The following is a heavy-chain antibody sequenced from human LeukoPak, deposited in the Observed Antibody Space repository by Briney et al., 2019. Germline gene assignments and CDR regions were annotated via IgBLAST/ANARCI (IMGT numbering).Heavy chain of an antibody. CDR1: GASISSGSYY. CDR2: MHSSGRT. V-gene: IGHV4-61*02. Sequence: NPSETLSLTCTVSGASISSGSYYWTWIRQPAGKGLEWIGRMHSSGRTSYSPSLKSRVTISVDTSKNQFSLKLRSVTAADTAVYYCARISSSNWYNERGAFDVWGQGTMVTVSS. CDR3: ARISSSNWYNERGAFDV. D-gene: IGHD6-13*01. J-gene: IGHJ3*01.